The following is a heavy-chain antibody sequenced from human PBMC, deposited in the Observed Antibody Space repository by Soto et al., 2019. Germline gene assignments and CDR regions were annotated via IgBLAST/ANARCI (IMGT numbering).Heavy chain of an antibody. CDR2: ISYDGSNK. D-gene: IGHD1-1*01. J-gene: IGHJ3*02. CDR3: AKERTGAFDI. V-gene: IGHV3-30*18. Sequence: GGSLRLSCAASGFTFSSYGMHWVRQAPGKGLEWVAVISYDGSNKYYADSVKGRFTISRDNSKNMLYLQMNSLRAEDTAVYYCAKERTGAFDIWGQGTMVTVSS. CDR1: GFTFSSYG.